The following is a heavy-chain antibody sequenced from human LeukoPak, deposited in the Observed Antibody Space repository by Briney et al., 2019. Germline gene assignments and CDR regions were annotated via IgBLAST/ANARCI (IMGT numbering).Heavy chain of an antibody. D-gene: IGHD3-9*01. CDR1: GFTFRNYV. V-gene: IGHV3-33*03. CDR3: AKEYEIFVGAFDI. J-gene: IGHJ3*02. Sequence: GGSLRLSCVASGFTFRNYVMHWVRQAPGKGLEWMAVLWKDGSNNFYADSVKGRFRFSRDNSKDMLYLQMNSLRAEDTAVYYCAKEYEIFVGAFDIWGQGTMVTVSS. CDR2: LWKDGSNN.